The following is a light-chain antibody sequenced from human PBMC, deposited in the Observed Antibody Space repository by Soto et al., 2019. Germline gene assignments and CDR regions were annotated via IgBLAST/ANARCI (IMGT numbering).Light chain of an antibody. J-gene: IGKJ2*01. CDR2: ATS. V-gene: IGKV3-20*01. CDR3: QQYGGSPFT. CDR1: QSVSTTS. Sequence: EIVLTQSPGTLSLSPGERATFSCRPSQSVSTTSLAWYQQKPGLPPRLLMYATSSRATGIPDRFTGSGSATDFTLTISRVEPGDSAVYCCQQYGGSPFTFGQGTKLEI.